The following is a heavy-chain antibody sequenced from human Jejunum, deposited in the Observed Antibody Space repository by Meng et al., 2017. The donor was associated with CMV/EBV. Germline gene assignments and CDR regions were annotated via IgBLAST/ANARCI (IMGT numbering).Heavy chain of an antibody. V-gene: IGHV1-69*05. CDR1: GGPFSSDA. J-gene: IGHJ4*02. CDR3: ARGCGGSCSLDY. CDR2: IAPLFGKV. Sequence: KAAGGPFSSDASSWVRQAPGQGLEWMGGIAPLFGKVNYAQKFQGRLTITTDESTTTAYMELSSLRSDDTAVYYCARGCGGSCSLDYWGQGTLVTVSS. D-gene: IGHD2-15*01.